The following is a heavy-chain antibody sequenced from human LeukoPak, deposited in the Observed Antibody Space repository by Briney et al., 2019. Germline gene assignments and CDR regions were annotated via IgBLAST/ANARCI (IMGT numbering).Heavy chain of an antibody. D-gene: IGHD3-10*01. J-gene: IGHJ5*02. CDR2: IYHSGST. Sequence: KSSQTLSLTCAVSGGSISSGGYSWSWIRQPPGKGLEWIGYIYHSGSTYYNPSLKSRVTISVDTSKNQFSLKLSSVTAADTAVYYCASPSDYGSGKGQKGFDPWGQGTLVTVSS. V-gene: IGHV4-30-2*01. CDR1: GGSISSGGYS. CDR3: ASPSDYGSGKGQKGFDP.